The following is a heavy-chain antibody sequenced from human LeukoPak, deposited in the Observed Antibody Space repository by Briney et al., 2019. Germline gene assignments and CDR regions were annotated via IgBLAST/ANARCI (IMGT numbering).Heavy chain of an antibody. CDR1: GYTLTELS. Sequence: ASVKVSCKVSGYTLTELSMHWVRQAPGKGLEWMGGFDPEDGETIYAQKFQGRVTMTEDTSTDTAYMELSSLRSEDTAVYYCATILPPNRLRYFDWLLAFDYWGQGTLVTVSS. V-gene: IGHV1-24*01. D-gene: IGHD3-9*01. CDR3: ATILPPNRLRYFDWLLAFDY. CDR2: FDPEDGET. J-gene: IGHJ4*02.